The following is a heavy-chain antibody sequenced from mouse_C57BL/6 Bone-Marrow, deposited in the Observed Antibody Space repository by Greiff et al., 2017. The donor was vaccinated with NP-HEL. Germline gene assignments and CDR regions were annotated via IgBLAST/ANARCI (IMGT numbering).Heavy chain of an antibody. CDR2: ISSGGSYT. CDR3: ARHRDPYSSVFAY. J-gene: IGHJ3*01. D-gene: IGHD2-12*01. V-gene: IGHV5-6*01. CDR1: GFTFSSYG. Sequence: EVMLVESGGDLVKPGGSLKLSCAASGFTFSSYGMSWVRQTPDKRLEWVATISSGGSYTYYPDSVKGRFTISRDNAKNTLYLQMSSLKSEDTAMYYCARHRDPYSSVFAYWGQGTLVTVSA.